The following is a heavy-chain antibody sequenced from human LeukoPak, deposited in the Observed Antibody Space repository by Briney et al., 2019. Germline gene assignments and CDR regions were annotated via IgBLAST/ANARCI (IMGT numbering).Heavy chain of an antibody. V-gene: IGHV3-15*01. CDR3: TTGPDYYGSGSYYPLLDY. CDR2: IKSKTDGGTT. D-gene: IGHD3-10*01. Sequence: PGGSPRLSCAASGFTFSNAWMSWVRQAPGKGLEWVGRIKSKTDGGTTDYAAPVKGRFTISRDDSKNTLYLQMNSLKTEDTAVYYCTTGPDYYGSGSYYPLLDYWGQGTLVTVSS. J-gene: IGHJ4*02. CDR1: GFTFSNAW.